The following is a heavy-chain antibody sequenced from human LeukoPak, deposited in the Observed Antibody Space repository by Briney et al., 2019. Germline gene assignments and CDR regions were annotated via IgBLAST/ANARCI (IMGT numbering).Heavy chain of an antibody. CDR2: IYSGGST. J-gene: IGHJ4*02. CDR3: AREYCSGGSCYPDY. Sequence: GGSLRLSCAASGFTFSSYAMSWVRRAPGKGLEWVSVIYSGGSTYYADSVKGRFTISRDSSKNTLYLQMNSLRAEDTAVYYCAREYCSGGSCYPDYWGQGTLVTVSS. D-gene: IGHD2-15*01. V-gene: IGHV3-53*01. CDR1: GFTFSSYA.